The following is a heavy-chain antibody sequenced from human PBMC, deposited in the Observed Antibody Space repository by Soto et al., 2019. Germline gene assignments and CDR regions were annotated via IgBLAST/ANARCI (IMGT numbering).Heavy chain of an antibody. Sequence: QVRLQESGPGLVKPSQTLSLTCSVSGGSISSGNFYWRWIRQPLGKGLEWIGYIYNAGGTSYNPSLKSRLSISADTSKNQFFLRLTSVTAGDTAVYYCARGTPLDFWGQGTLVTVSS. CDR3: ARGTPLDF. J-gene: IGHJ4*02. V-gene: IGHV4-30-4*01. CDR1: GGSISSGNFY. CDR2: IYNAGGT.